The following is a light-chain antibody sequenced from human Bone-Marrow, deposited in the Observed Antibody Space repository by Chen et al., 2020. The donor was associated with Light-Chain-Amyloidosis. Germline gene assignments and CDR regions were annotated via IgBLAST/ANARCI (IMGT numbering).Light chain of an antibody. Sequence: EIVMTQSPATLSVSPGERVTLSCRASQSISNNLAWYQQKAGQAPRLLIYGASTRATGIPERFSGSGSGTDFTLSISSPQSEDFALYYCQQYKKWPPFTFGGGTKVEIK. CDR3: QQYKKWPPFT. J-gene: IGKJ4*01. V-gene: IGKV3-15*01. CDR2: GAS. CDR1: QSISNN.